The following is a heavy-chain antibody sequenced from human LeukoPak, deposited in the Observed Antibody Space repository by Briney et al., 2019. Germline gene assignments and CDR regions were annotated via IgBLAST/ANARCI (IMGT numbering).Heavy chain of an antibody. CDR2: IDPSDSYT. J-gene: IGHJ4*02. D-gene: IGHD1-1*01. Sequence: PGESLRISCKGSGYSFTSYWITWVRQMPGKGLEWMGRIDPSDSYTNYSPSSQGHVTISADKSISTAYLQWSSLKASDTAMYYCARYTTGAFDYWGQGTLVTVSS. V-gene: IGHV5-10-1*01. CDR1: GYSFTSYW. CDR3: ARYTTGAFDY.